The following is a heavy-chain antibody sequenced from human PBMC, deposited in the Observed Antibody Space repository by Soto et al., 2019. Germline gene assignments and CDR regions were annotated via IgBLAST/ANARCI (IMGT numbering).Heavy chain of an antibody. CDR3: ARRPRAVAGEDYHYAMDV. Sequence: GESLKISCKGSGYSFSSYWIGWVRQMPVKGPEWMGIIYPDDSDTRYSPSFQGQVSISVDKSISTAYLQWSSLKASDTAKYYCARRPRAVAGEDYHYAMDVWGQGTTVTVSS. CDR1: GYSFSSYW. J-gene: IGHJ6*02. V-gene: IGHV5-51*01. D-gene: IGHD6-19*01. CDR2: IYPDDSDT.